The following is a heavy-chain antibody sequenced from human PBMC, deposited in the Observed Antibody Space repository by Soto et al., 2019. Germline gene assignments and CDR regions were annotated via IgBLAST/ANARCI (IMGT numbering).Heavy chain of an antibody. V-gene: IGHV3-7*01. J-gene: IGHJ1*01. CDR3: VRGHSSRVVGITKSNGYYIQF. Sequence: GGSLRLSCAASGFTFSSYWMSWVRQAPGKGLEWVANIKQDGSEKYYVDSVKGRFTISRDNAKNSLYLQMNSLRAEDTAVYYCVRGHSSRVVGITKSNGYYIQFWGQGTLVTLSS. D-gene: IGHD3-22*01. CDR1: GFTFSSYW. CDR2: IKQDGSEK.